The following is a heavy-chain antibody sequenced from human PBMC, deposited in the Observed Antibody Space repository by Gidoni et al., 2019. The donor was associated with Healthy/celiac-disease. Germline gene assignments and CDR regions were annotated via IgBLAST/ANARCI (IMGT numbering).Heavy chain of an antibody. Sequence: QVPLVESGGGVVQPGRSLRLPCAASGFTFSSYAMPWVRQAPGQGLGWVAVISYDGSNKYYADSVKGRFTISRDNSKNTLYLQMNSLRAEDTAVYYCARESSFEEHFDYWGQGTLVTVSS. D-gene: IGHD3-9*01. J-gene: IGHJ4*02. CDR3: ARESSFEEHFDY. CDR1: GFTFSSYA. CDR2: ISYDGSNK. V-gene: IGHV3-30-3*01.